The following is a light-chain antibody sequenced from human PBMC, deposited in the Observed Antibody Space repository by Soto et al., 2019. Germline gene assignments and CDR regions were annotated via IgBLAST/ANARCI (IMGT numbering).Light chain of an antibody. CDR1: QSISSW. J-gene: IGKJ2*01. CDR2: KAS. Sequence: DIQMTQSPSTLSASVGDRVTITCRASQSISSWLAWYQQKPGKAPKLLIYKASSLESGVPSRFSGSGSGTVFTITISSLQPDDFATYYCQQYNSYSYTFGQGTKLEIK. CDR3: QQYNSYSYT. V-gene: IGKV1-5*03.